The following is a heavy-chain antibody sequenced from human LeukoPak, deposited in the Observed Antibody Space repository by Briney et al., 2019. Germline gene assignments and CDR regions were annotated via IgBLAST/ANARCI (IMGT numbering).Heavy chain of an antibody. Sequence: GGSLRVSCAASGFAASGFTFSSYSMTWVRQAPGKGLEWVSSIGSGSVYIYYADSVKGRFTTSRDDAKHSLYLQMNSLRVEDTAVYYCARGYSNDPPPGWGQGTLVTVSS. V-gene: IGHV3-21*01. J-gene: IGHJ4*02. CDR3: ARGYSNDPPPG. D-gene: IGHD5-12*01. CDR1: GFTFSSYS. CDR2: IGSGSVYI.